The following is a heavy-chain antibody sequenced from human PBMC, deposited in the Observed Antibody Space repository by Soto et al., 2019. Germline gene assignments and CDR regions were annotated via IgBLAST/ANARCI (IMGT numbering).Heavy chain of an antibody. CDR3: TKDRSRWTTVTTTDFDS. CDR2: ISWNSGGI. CDR1: GFTFDQYA. V-gene: IGHV3-9*01. Sequence: GGSLRLSCAASGFTFDQYAMHWVRQPPGKGLEWVSGISWNSGGIGYADTVKGRFTISRDNAKNSLYLQMNSLRADDTASYYCTKDRSRWTTVTTTDFDSWGQGTLVTVSS. J-gene: IGHJ4*02. D-gene: IGHD4-4*01.